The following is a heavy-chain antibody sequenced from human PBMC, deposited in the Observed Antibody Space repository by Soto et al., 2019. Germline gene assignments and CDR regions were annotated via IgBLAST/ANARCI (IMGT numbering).Heavy chain of an antibody. V-gene: IGHV3-48*01. J-gene: IGHJ4*02. CDR1: GFTFSSYS. CDR2: ISSSSSTI. Sequence: QPGGSLRLSCAASGFTFSSYSMNWVRQAPGKGLEWVSYISSSSSTIYYADSVKGRFTISRDNAKNSLYLQMNSLRAEDTAVYYCAIIPAVEDIVVVPAADYFDYWGQGTLVTVSS. D-gene: IGHD2-2*01. CDR3: AIIPAVEDIVVVPAADYFDY.